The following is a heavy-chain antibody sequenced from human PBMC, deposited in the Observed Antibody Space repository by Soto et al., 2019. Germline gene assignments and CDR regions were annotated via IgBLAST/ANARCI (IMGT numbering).Heavy chain of an antibody. CDR1: GDSISSSNSH. CDR2: IFYSGNI. V-gene: IGHV4-39*01. Sequence: QLQLEESGPGLVKPSETLSLTCTVSGDSISSSNSHWGWTRQPPGKGLEYIGSVYYGGAIFYSGNIYYNPSLKSRVTISVDTSKNQFSLGLSSVTAADTGVYYCVRYDRINMKPYSPEGFHIWGQGTMVTVSS. CDR3: VRYDRINMKPYSPEGFHI. D-gene: IGHD3-3*02. J-gene: IGHJ3*02.